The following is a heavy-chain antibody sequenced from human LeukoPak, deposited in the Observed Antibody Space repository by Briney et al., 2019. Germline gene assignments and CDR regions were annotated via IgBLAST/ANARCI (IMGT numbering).Heavy chain of an antibody. V-gene: IGHV3-20*04. CDR2: ITWNGGST. CDR1: GFTFDDYG. J-gene: IGHJ6*03. D-gene: IGHD6-6*01. CDR3: ARATSSSGYYYYYMDV. Sequence: GGSLRLSCADSGFTFDDYGMSWVRQAPGKGLEWVSGITWNGGSTGYADSVKGRVTISRDNAKNSLYLQMNSLRDEDTALYYCARATSSSGYYYYYMDVWVKGTTVTVSS.